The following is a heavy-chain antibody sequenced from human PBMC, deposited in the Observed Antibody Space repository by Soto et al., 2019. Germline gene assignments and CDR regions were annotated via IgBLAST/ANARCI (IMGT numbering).Heavy chain of an antibody. CDR2: ISGSGGST. D-gene: IGHD6-13*01. CDR1: GFTFSSYA. CDR3: AKDLWQQQLVLDY. V-gene: IGHV3-23*01. J-gene: IGHJ4*02. Sequence: GGSLRLSCVASGFTFSSYAMSWVRQAPGKGLEWVSAISGSGGSTYYADSVKGRFTISRDNSKNTLYLQMNSLRAEDTAVYYCAKDLWQQQLVLDYWGQGTLVTVSS.